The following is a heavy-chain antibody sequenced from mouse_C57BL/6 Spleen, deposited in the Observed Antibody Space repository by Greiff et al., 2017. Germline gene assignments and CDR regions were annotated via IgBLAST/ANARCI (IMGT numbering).Heavy chain of an antibody. J-gene: IGHJ4*01. CDR1: GFTFSDAW. CDR2: IRNKANNHAT. CDR3: TRPVVATDYAMDY. D-gene: IGHD1-1*01. V-gene: IGHV6-6*01. Sequence: EVHLVESGGGLVQPGGSMKLSCAASGFTFSDAWMDWVRQSPEKGLEWVAEIRNKANNHATYYAESVKGRFTISRDDSKSSVYLQMNSLRAEDTGIYYCTRPVVATDYAMDYWGQGTSVTVSS.